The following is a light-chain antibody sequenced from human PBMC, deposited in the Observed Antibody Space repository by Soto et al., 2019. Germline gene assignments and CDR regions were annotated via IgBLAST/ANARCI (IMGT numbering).Light chain of an antibody. J-gene: IGKJ1*01. CDR3: HQYGSSPWT. CDR1: QTVSSAR. CDR2: GAS. Sequence: EIVLTQSPGTLSLSPGERATLSCRASQTVSSARLAWFQQKPGQAPRLLIYGASSRAPGIPDRFSGSGSETDFTLTITSLESEDFAVYSCHQYGSSPWTFGQGTKVEIK. V-gene: IGKV3-20*01.